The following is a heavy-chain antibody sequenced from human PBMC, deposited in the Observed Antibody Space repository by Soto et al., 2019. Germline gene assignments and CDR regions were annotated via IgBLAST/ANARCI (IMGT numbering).Heavy chain of an antibody. J-gene: IGHJ4*02. V-gene: IGHV3-23*01. CDR3: AKTGPELENLRHPHY. D-gene: IGHD3-10*01. Sequence: GGSLRLSCAASGFTFSSYAMSWVRPAPGKGLEWVSAIRGSGGSTYYADSVKGRFTISRDNSKNTLYLQMNSLRAEDTAVYYCAKTGPELENLRHPHYWGQGTLVTVSS. CDR1: GFTFSSYA. CDR2: IRGSGGST.